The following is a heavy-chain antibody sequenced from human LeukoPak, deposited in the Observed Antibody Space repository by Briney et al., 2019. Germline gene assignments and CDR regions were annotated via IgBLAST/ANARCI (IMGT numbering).Heavy chain of an antibody. D-gene: IGHD3-10*01. V-gene: IGHV1-2*02. CDR2: INPNSGGT. CDR1: GYTFTGYY. J-gene: IGHJ4*02. CDR3: ARDLSYFGSGSYYFDY. Sequence: GASGKVSCKASGYTFTGYYMHWVRQAPGQGLEWMGWINPNSGGTNYAQKFQGRVTMTRDTSISTAYMELSRLRSDDTAVYYCARDLSYFGSGSYYFDYWGQGTLVTVSS.